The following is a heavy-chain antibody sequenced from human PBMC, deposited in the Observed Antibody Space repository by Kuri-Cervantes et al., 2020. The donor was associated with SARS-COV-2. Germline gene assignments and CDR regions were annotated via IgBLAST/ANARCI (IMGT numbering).Heavy chain of an antibody. Sequence: SETLSLTCTVSGGSISSGDYYWSWIRQPPGKGLEWIGDIYYSGSTYYNPSLKSRVTISVDTSKNQFSLKLSSVTAADTAVYYCARPYCSSTSCYDAFDIWGQGTMVTVSS. CDR1: GGSISSGDYY. V-gene: IGHV4-30-4*08. CDR2: IYYSGST. J-gene: IGHJ3*02. CDR3: ARPYCSSTSCYDAFDI. D-gene: IGHD2-2*01.